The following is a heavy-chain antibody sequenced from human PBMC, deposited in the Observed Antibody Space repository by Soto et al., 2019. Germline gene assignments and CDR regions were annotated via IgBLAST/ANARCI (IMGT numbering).Heavy chain of an antibody. J-gene: IGHJ5*01. V-gene: IGHV1-69*06. CDR2: IIPIFNTA. D-gene: IGHD6-19*01. CDR1: GGTFSTYA. CDR3: ARQMVNSCWYCGSWFDS. Sequence: QEQLVQSGAEVKKPGSSVKVSCKVSGGTFSTYAISWVRQAPGQGLEWMGGIIPIFNTAKYAQKFQGRVTVTADKSTSTAHMELSRLRSADTAVYYCARQMVNSCWYCGSWFDSGGQGTLVTVSS.